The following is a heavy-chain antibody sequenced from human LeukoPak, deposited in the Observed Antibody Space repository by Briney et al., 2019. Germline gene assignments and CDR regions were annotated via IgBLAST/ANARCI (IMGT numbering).Heavy chain of an antibody. CDR1: GFTFSSYS. CDR2: ISSSSSYI. Sequence: PGRSLRLSCAASGFTFSSYSMNWVRQAPGKGLEWVSSISSSSSYIYYADSVKGRFTISRDNAKNSLYLQMNSLRAEDTAVYYCARDPTYYYDSSGILGYWGQGTLVTVSS. D-gene: IGHD3-22*01. V-gene: IGHV3-21*01. J-gene: IGHJ4*02. CDR3: ARDPTYYYDSSGILGY.